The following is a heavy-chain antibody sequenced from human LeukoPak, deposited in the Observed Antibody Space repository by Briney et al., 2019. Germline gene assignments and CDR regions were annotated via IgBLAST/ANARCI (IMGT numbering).Heavy chain of an antibody. Sequence: PSETLSLTCTVSGGSISSYYGSWIRQPAGKGLEWIGRIYTSGSTNYNPSLKSRVTMSVDTSKNQFSLKLSSVTAADTAVYYCARDYMVRGVNYYGMDVWGQGTTVTVSS. V-gene: IGHV4-4*07. D-gene: IGHD3-10*01. CDR1: GGSISSYY. CDR2: IYTSGST. J-gene: IGHJ6*02. CDR3: ARDYMVRGVNYYGMDV.